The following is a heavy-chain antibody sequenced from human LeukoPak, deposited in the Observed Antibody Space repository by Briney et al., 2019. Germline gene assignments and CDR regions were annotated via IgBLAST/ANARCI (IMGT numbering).Heavy chain of an antibody. D-gene: IGHD6-19*01. Sequence: PGGSLRLSCAASGFTVSSNYMSWVRQAPGKGLEWVSVIYSGGSTYYADSVKGRFTISRDNSKNTLYLQMNSLRAEDTAVYYCARPRYGRRMYSSGWYDFDYWGQGTLVTVSS. CDR1: GFTVSSNY. CDR3: ARPRYGRRMYSSGWYDFDY. J-gene: IGHJ4*02. CDR2: IYSGGST. V-gene: IGHV3-53*01.